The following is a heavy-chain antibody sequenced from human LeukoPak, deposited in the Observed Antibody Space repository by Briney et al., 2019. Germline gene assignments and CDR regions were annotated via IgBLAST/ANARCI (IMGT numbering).Heavy chain of an antibody. V-gene: IGHV4-34*01. CDR3: ARDSYYYGSGSYYRGFRRGYWFDP. Sequence: SETLSLTCAVYGGSFSGYYWSWIRQPPGKGLEWIGEINHSGSTNYNPSLKSRVTISVDTSKNQFSLKLSSVTAADTAVYYCARDSYYYGSGSYYRGFRRGYWFDPWGQGTLVTASS. CDR1: GGSFSGYY. J-gene: IGHJ5*02. D-gene: IGHD3-10*01. CDR2: INHSGST.